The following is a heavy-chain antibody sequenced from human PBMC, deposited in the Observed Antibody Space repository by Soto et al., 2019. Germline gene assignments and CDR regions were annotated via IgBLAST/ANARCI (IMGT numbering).Heavy chain of an antibody. D-gene: IGHD1-26*01. CDR2: ISGSGGST. V-gene: IGHV3-23*01. CDR3: AKMLGSYGFDY. Sequence: GGSLRLSCAASGFTFDDYAMHWVRQAPGKGLEWVSAISGSGGSTYYADSVKGRFTISRDNSKNTLYLQMNSLRAEDTAVYYCAKMLGSYGFDYWGQGTLVTVSS. J-gene: IGHJ4*02. CDR1: GFTFDDYA.